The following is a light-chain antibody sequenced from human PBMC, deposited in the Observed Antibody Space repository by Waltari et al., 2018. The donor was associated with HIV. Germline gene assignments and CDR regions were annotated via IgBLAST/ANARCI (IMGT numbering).Light chain of an antibody. CDR1: SSDVGGYNF. CDR2: EVT. Sequence: QSALTQPPSASGSPGQSVTISCTGTSSDVGGYNFVSWYQQHPGKAPKLMIFEVTKRPSGVPARFSGSKTGNTASLTVFGLQADDEADYYCSSYAGSNNLVFGGGTKLTVL. V-gene: IGLV2-8*01. J-gene: IGLJ2*01. CDR3: SSYAGSNNLV.